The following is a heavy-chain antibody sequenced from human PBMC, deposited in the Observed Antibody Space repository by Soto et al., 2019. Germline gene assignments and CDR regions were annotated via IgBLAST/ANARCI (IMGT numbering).Heavy chain of an antibody. J-gene: IGHJ5*02. V-gene: IGHV1-8*01. D-gene: IGHD3-3*01. CDR2: MNPNSGNT. CDR3: ARGLTYYDFWSGYYRPTGWFEP. Sequence: AASVKVSCKASGYTFTSYDINWVRQATGQGLEGMGWMNPNSGNTGYAQKFQGRVTMPRNTYIRRAYMELGRLRCVDTAVYYCARGLTYYDFWSGYYRPTGWFEPWCQGPLVTV. CDR1: GYTFTSYD.